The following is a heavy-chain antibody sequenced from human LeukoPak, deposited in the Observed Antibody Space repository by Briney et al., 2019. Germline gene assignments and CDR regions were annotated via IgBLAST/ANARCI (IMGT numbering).Heavy chain of an antibody. CDR1: GFTFSSYS. CDR2: ISSSSSYI. CDR3: ARAAAGMDFDY. Sequence: GGSLRLSCAASGFTFSSYSMNWVRQAPGKGLEWVSSISSSSSYIYYADSVKGRFAISRDNAKNSLYLQMNSLRAEDTAVYYCARAAAGMDFDYWGQGTLVTVSS. J-gene: IGHJ4*02. D-gene: IGHD6-13*01. V-gene: IGHV3-21*01.